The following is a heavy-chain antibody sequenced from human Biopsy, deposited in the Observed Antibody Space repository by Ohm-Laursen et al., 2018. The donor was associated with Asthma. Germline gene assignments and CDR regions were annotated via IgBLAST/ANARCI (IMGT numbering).Heavy chain of an antibody. CDR3: ARGGYCTSPTCPWGRYATDV. D-gene: IGHD2-8*01. CDR1: GFTFSHYN. CDR2: ITDTSRYI. Sequence: GSLRLSCAALGFTFSHYNMNWVRQAPGKGLEWVSSITDTSRYIKYADSVKGRFTISRDNAKNSLFLHMNSLRAGDSAVYYCARGGYCTSPTCPWGRYATDVWGQGTTVTVSS. V-gene: IGHV3-21*01. J-gene: IGHJ6*02.